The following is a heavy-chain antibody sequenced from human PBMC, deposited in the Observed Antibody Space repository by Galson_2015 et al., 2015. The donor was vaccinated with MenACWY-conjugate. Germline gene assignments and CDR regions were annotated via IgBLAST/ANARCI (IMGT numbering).Heavy chain of an antibody. CDR1: GFPLSGYW. J-gene: IGHJ3*01. CDR3: ARDHPSTYGIAWDLFEL. Sequence: SLRLSCAASGFPLSGYWMAWVRQAPGKGLEWVANIKQDGSEKYYVDSAKGRFTISRDNAKNSLYLEMNSLRAEDTAVYYCARDHPSTYGIAWDLFELWGQGTMVTVSS. V-gene: IGHV3-7*03. CDR2: IKQDGSEK. D-gene: IGHD4-17*01.